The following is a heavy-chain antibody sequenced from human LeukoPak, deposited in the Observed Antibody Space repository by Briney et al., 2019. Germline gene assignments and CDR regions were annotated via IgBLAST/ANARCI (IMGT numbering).Heavy chain of an antibody. D-gene: IGHD3-16*02. CDR3: ARDLSGVLDWFDP. CDR1: GGPISSYY. J-gene: IGHJ5*02. CDR2: IYTSGST. Sequence: SETLSLTCTVSGGPISSYYWSWIRQPAGKGLAWIGRIYTSGSTNYNPSLKSRVTISVDKSKNQFSLKLSSVTAADTAVYYCARDLSGVLDWFDPWGQGTLVTVSS. V-gene: IGHV4-4*07.